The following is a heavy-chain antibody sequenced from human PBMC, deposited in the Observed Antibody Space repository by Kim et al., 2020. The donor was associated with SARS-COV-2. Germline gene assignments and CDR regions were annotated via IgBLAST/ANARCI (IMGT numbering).Heavy chain of an antibody. Sequence: GGSLRLSCEASGFTFRTYVMHWVRQAPGKGLEWVTVISSDGNVQFYIDSVEGRFTISRDNSRNTLYLHMTSLRTEDTAIYYCATEPTLRHYFDYWGPGTLVTVSS. J-gene: IGHJ4*02. CDR2: ISSDGNVQ. CDR3: ATEPTLRHYFDY. CDR1: GFTFRTYV. V-gene: IGHV3-30-3*01.